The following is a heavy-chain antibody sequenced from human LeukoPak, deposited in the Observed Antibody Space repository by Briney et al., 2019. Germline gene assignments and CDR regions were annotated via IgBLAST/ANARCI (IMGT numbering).Heavy chain of an antibody. Sequence: GGSLRLSCAASGFTFSNFGMHWVRQAPGKGLEWVAVISYDESTKYYADSVKGRFTISRDNSKNTLYLQMNSLRAEDTALYYCAKGDYGAHTYRGAFDIWGLGTMVSVSS. CDR1: GFTFSNFG. J-gene: IGHJ3*02. V-gene: IGHV3-30*18. D-gene: IGHD4-17*01. CDR3: AKGDYGAHTYRGAFDI. CDR2: ISYDESTK.